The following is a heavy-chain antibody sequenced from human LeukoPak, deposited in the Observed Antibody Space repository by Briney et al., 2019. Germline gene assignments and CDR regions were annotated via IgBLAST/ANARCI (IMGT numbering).Heavy chain of an antibody. CDR1: GVTISSYD. CDR2: IYYSGST. CDR3: ARVGYGTYVY. Sequence: AETLCLTCTASGVTISSYDWNWIRQPPGKGLEWIGYIYYSGSTNYNPSLKSRVTISVDTSKNQFSLKLSSVPAADTAVYYCARVGYGTYVYSGQGTLVTVSS. V-gene: IGHV4-59*01. J-gene: IGHJ4*02. D-gene: IGHD3-22*01.